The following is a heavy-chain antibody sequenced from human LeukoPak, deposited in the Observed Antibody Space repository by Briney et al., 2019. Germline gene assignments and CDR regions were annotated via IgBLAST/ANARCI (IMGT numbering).Heavy chain of an antibody. D-gene: IGHD2-2*01. J-gene: IGHJ5*02. Sequence: SETLSLTCAVYGGSFSGYYWSWIRQPPGKGLEWIGEINHSGSTNYNPSLKSRVTISVDTSKNQFSLKLSSVTAADTAVYYCARLRGYCSSTSCYLNWFDPWGQGTLVTVSS. CDR3: ARLRGYCSSTSCYLNWFDP. V-gene: IGHV4-34*01. CDR1: GGSFSGYY. CDR2: INHSGST.